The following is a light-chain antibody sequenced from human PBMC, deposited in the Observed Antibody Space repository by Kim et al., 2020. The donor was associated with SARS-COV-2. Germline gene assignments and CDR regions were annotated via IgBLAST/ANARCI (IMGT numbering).Light chain of an antibody. Sequence: EIVLTQSPGTLSVSPGERATLSCRASQSISNNLAWYQQKPGQVPRLLIYATSTRATGIPARFSGSGSGTEFTLTISSLQSEDFAVYYWQRSMKCPLTFGEGTQVEIK. CDR1: QSISNN. V-gene: IGKV3-15*01. J-gene: IGKJ4*01. CDR3: QRSMKCPLT. CDR2: ATS.